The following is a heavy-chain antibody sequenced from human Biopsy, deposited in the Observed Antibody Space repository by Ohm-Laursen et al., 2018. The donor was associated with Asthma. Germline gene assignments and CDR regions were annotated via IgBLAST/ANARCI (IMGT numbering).Heavy chain of an antibody. V-gene: IGHV1-69*01. D-gene: IGHD4-17*01. CDR2: FIPIYGTT. J-gene: IGHJ6*02. CDR3: ARGGYYGDRRHHNGLDV. CDR1: GDILSSFG. Sequence: SSVKVSCNAHGDILSSFGVKWGGKAPGHGREWRGGFIPIYGTTHTAQKFQGRVTITADESTSTAYMELTSLRKEDTAVYYCARGGYYGDRRHHNGLDVWGQGTTVTVSS.